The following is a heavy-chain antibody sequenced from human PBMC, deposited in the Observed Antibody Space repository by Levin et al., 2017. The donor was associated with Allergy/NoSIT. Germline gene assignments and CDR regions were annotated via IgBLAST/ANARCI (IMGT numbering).Heavy chain of an antibody. CDR3: ARGWNYPIY. Sequence: PGGSLRLSCAASGFNFGEYPMSWFRQAPGKGLEWVSFIRTKGSGGTAEYAASVRGRFTTSRDDSKAIAYLQMDSLKIEDTARYYCARGWNYPIYWGQGNMVTVSS. CDR2: IRTKGSGGTA. J-gene: IGHJ4*02. V-gene: IGHV3-49*03. D-gene: IGHD1-7*01. CDR1: GFNFGEYP.